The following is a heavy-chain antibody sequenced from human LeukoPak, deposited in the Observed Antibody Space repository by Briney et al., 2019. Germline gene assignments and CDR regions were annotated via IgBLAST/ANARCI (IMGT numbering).Heavy chain of an antibody. CDR3: AKGGRSSWFLVEEFDY. CDR2: MNPNGGNT. J-gene: IGHJ4*02. V-gene: IGHV1-8*01. Sequence: ASVKVSCKASGYTFTSYDINWVRQATGQGLEWMGWMNPNGGNTGYAQKFQGRVTMTRNTSISTAYMELSSLRSDDTAVYYCAKGGRSSWFLVEEFDYWGQGAPVIVSS. D-gene: IGHD6-13*01. CDR1: GYTFTSYD.